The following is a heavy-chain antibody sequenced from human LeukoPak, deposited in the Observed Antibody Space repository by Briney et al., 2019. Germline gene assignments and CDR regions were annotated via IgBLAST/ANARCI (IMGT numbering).Heavy chain of an antibody. D-gene: IGHD3-3*01. J-gene: IGHJ5*02. CDR2: ISAYNGNT. Sequence: ASVKVSCKAPGYTFTSYGISWVRQAPGQGLEWMGWISAYNGNTNYAQKLQGRVTMTTDTSTSTAYMELRSLRSDDTAVYYCAREYDFWSGYSNWFDPWGQGTLVTVSS. CDR1: GYTFTSYG. CDR3: AREYDFWSGYSNWFDP. V-gene: IGHV1-18*01.